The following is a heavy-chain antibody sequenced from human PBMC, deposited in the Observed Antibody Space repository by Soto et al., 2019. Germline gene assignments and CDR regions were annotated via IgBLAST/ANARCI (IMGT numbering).Heavy chain of an antibody. V-gene: IGHV1-69*01. CDR3: ASPWGTSDDAFTI. CDR2: IIPVFGTT. Sequence: QVQLVQSGAEVKKPGSSVKVSCKASGGTFSDYGISWVRQAPGQGLEWMGGIIPVFGTTNYAQRFQGRVTSSADESTGTVYMQLSSLRSDDTAVFYCASPWGTSDDAFTIWGQGTLVTVSS. D-gene: IGHD3-16*01. CDR1: GGTFSDYG. J-gene: IGHJ3*02.